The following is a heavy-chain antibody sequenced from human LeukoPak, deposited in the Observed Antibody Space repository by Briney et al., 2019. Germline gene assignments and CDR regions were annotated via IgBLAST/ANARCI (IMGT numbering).Heavy chain of an antibody. V-gene: IGHV3-23*01. J-gene: IGHJ4*02. CDR3: AKCGTSGCHLIDY. D-gene: IGHD6-19*01. CDR1: GVTVSSNN. CDR2: ISGRTGAT. Sequence: GGSLRLSCAASGVTVSSNNMSWVRQAPGKGLEWVSAISGRTGATYYADSEKGRFTISRDNSKSTLYLQMDSLRAEDTAVYYCAKCGTSGCHLIDYWGQGTLVTVSS.